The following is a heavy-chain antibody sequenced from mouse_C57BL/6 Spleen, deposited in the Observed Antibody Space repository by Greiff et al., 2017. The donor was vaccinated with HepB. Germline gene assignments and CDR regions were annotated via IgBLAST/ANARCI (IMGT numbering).Heavy chain of an antibody. Sequence: QVQLQQSGTELVKPGASVKLSCKASGYTFTSYWMHWVKQRPGQGLEWIGNINPSNGGTNYNEKFKSKATLTVDKSSSTAYMQLSSLTSEDSAVYYCARERTVVAPFDYWGQGTTLTVSS. CDR1: GYTFTSYW. CDR2: INPSNGGT. D-gene: IGHD1-1*01. V-gene: IGHV1-53*01. CDR3: ARERTVVAPFDY. J-gene: IGHJ2*01.